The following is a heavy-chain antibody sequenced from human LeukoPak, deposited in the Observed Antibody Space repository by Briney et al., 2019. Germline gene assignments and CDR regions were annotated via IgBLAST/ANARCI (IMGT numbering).Heavy chain of an antibody. J-gene: IGHJ4*02. CDR2: IYSGGST. CDR3: ARESILVRGAIGY. CDR1: GFTFTSYS. V-gene: IGHV3-53*01. Sequence: PGGSLRLSCAASGFTFTSYSMNWVRQAPGKGLEWVSVIYSGGSTYYADSVKGRFTISRDNSKNTLYLQMNSLRAEDTAVYYCARESILVRGAIGYWGQGTLVTVSS. D-gene: IGHD3-10*01.